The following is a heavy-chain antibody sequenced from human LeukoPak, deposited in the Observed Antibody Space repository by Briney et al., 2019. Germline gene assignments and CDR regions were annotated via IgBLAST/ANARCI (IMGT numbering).Heavy chain of an antibody. CDR1: GFTFSSYW. J-gene: IGHJ4*02. Sequence: GGSLRLSCAASGFTFSSYWMSWVRQAPGKGLEWVANIKQDGSEKYYVDSVKGRFTISRGNAKNSLYLQMNSLRAEDTAVYYCARAFFHASRDGYNYYFDYWGQGTLVTVSS. D-gene: IGHD5-24*01. CDR3: ARAFFHASRDGYNYYFDY. CDR2: IKQDGSEK. V-gene: IGHV3-7*01.